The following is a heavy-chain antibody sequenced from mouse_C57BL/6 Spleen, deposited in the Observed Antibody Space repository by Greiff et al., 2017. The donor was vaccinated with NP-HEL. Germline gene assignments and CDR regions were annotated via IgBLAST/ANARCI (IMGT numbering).Heavy chain of an antibody. D-gene: IGHD1-1*01. Sequence: DVQLVESGGGLVKPGGSLKLSCAASGFTFSDYGMHWVRQAPEKGLEWVAYISSGSSAIYYADTVKGRFTISRDNAKNTLFLQMTSLRSEDTAMYYCAREITTVPYYFDYWGQGTTLTVSS. CDR2: ISSGSSAI. CDR3: AREITTVPYYFDY. V-gene: IGHV5-17*01. CDR1: GFTFSDYG. J-gene: IGHJ2*01.